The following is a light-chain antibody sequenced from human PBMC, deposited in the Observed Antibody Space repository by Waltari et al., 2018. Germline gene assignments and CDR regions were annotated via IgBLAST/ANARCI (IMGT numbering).Light chain of an antibody. J-gene: IGKJ4*01. V-gene: IGKV1-33*01. Sequence: DSQMTQSPSSLSAAIGDRVTITCQASQDIRNHLHWYQQKPGRAPKLLIYDASNLQTGVPSRFSGSGSATHFTFTISSLQPEDIATYYCQKYDNLPLFGGGSKVEI. CDR2: DAS. CDR3: QKYDNLPL. CDR1: QDIRNH.